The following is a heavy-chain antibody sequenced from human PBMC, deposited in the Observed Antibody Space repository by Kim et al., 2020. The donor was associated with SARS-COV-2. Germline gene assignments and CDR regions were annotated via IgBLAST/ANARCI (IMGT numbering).Heavy chain of an antibody. V-gene: IGHV3-23*01. Sequence: GGSLRLSCAASGFTFSSYAMSWVRQAPGKGLEWVSAISGSGGSTYYADSVKGRFTISRDNSKNTLYLQMNSLRAEDTAVYYCARPTPLAEGCCSRTSCPRPFAYWGQGTLVTVSS. CDR1: GFTFSSYA. D-gene: IGHD2-2*01. CDR3: ARPTPLAEGCCSRTSCPRPFAY. CDR2: ISGSGGST. J-gene: IGHJ4*02.